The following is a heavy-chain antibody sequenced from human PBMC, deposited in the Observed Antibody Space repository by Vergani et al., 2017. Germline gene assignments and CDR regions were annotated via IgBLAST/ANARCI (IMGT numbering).Heavy chain of an antibody. J-gene: IGHJ6*02. CDR2: ISSNGGST. D-gene: IGHD3-22*01. V-gene: IGHV3-64*02. CDR1: GFTFSSYA. Sequence: EVQLVESGEGLVQPGGSLRLSCAASGFTFSSYAMHWVRQAPGTGLEYVSAISSNGGSTYYADSVKGRFTISRDNSKNTLYLQMGSLRAEDMAVYYCARSYDSSGYYPNYGMDVWGQGTTVTVSS. CDR3: ARSYDSSGYYPNYGMDV.